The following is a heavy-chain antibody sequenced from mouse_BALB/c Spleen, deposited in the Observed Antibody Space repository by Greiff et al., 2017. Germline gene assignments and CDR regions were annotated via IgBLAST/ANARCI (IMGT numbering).Heavy chain of an antibody. D-gene: IGHD2-4*01. J-gene: IGHJ2*01. Sequence: EVQLQESGPGLVKPSQSLSLTCTVTGYSITSDYAWNWIRQFPGNKLEWMGYISYSGSTSYNPSLKSRISITRDTSKNQFFLQLNSVTTEDTATYYCASGDYDHFDYWGQGTTLTVSS. V-gene: IGHV3-2*02. CDR3: ASGDYDHFDY. CDR1: GYSITSDYA. CDR2: ISYSGST.